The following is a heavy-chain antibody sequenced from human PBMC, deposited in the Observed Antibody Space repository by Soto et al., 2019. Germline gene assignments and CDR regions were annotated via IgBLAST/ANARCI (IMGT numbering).Heavy chain of an antibody. CDR1: GFTFISYS. CDR2: ISSSSSTT. V-gene: IGHV3-48*01. CDR3: AKDPPPHPNNWFDP. Sequence: GGSLRLSCAASGFTFISYSMNWVRQATGKGLEWVSYISSSSSTTYYADSVKGRFTISRDNSKNTLYLQMNSLRAEDTAVYYCAKDPPPHPNNWFDPWGQGTLVTVSS. J-gene: IGHJ5*02.